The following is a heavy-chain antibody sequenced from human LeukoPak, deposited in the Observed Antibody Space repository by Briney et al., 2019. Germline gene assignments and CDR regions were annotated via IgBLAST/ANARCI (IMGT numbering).Heavy chain of an antibody. CDR2: INLDGNEK. D-gene: IGHD1-14*01. CDR3: ARHTTLDP. CDR1: GFTFSDYW. J-gene: IGHJ5*02. Sequence: GGSLRLSCAGSGFTFSDYWMSWVGQAQGKGLEWVANINLDGNEKHYVDSVKGRFTISRDNAKNSLFLHMNSLRAEDTAIYYCARHTTLDPWGQGALVTVSS. V-gene: IGHV3-7*01.